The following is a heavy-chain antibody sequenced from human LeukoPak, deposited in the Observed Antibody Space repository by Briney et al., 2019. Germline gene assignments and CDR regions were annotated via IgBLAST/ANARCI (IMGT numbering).Heavy chain of an antibody. CDR1: GGSISSYY. Sequence: PSETLSLTCTVSGGSISSYYWSWIRQPAGKGLEWIGRIYTSGSTNYNPSLKSRVTMSVDTSKNQFSLKLSSVTAADTAVYYCAREGGDGYNYYYGMDVWGQGTTVTVSS. J-gene: IGHJ6*02. V-gene: IGHV4-4*07. D-gene: IGHD5-24*01. CDR3: AREGGDGYNYYYGMDV. CDR2: IYTSGST.